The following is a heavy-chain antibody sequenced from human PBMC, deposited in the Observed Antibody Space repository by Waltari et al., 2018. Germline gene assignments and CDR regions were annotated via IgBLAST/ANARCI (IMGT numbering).Heavy chain of an antibody. Sequence: QITLKESGPTLVKPTQTLTLTCTFSGFSLSTSGVGVGWIRQPPGKALEWLALIYWNDDKRYSPALKSRLTITKDTSKNQVVLTMTNMDPVDTATYYCAHRRPQVRFLEWLLFDYWGQGTLVTVSS. V-gene: IGHV2-5*01. J-gene: IGHJ4*02. CDR2: IYWNDDK. CDR1: GFSLSTSGVG. D-gene: IGHD3-3*01. CDR3: AHRRPQVRFLEWLLFDY.